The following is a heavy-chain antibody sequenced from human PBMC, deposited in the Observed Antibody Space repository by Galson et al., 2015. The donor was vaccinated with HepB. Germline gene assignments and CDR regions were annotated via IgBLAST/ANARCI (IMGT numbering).Heavy chain of an antibody. J-gene: IGHJ5*02. CDR2: IDWDDDK. CDR3: ARMFRYCSGGSCSTTGFDP. CDR1: GFSLSTSGMC. V-gene: IGHV2-70*11. Sequence: ALVKPTPTLTLTCTFSGFSLSTSGMCVNWIRQPPGKAREWRARIDWDDDKYYSTSLKTRLTISKDTSRNQVVLTMTNMDPADAATYYCARMFRYCSGGSCSTTGFDPWGQGTLVTVSS. D-gene: IGHD2-15*01.